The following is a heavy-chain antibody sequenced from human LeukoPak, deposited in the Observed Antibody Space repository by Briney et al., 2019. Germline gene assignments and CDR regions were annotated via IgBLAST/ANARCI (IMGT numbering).Heavy chain of an antibody. Sequence: PRESLSLTCAVYGGSFSGYYWSWIRQPPGKGLEWIGEINHSGSTNYNPSLKSRVTISVDTSKNQFSLKLSSVTAADTAVYYCARGAYYDFWSGYYTHWFDPWGQGTLVIVSS. D-gene: IGHD3-3*01. CDR1: GGSFSGYY. CDR3: ARGAYYDFWSGYYTHWFDP. V-gene: IGHV4-34*01. J-gene: IGHJ5*02. CDR2: INHSGST.